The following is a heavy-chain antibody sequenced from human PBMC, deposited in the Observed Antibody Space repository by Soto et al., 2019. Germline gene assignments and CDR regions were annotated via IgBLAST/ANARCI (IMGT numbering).Heavy chain of an antibody. CDR2: IIPIFGTA. D-gene: IGHD1-20*01. CDR1: GGTFSSYA. Sequence: SVKVSCKASGGTFSSYAISWVRQAPGQGIEWMGGIIPIFGTANYAQKFQGRVTITADKSTSTAYMELSSLRSEDTAVYYCARDTVTGTHLLAWFDPWGQGTLVTVSS. J-gene: IGHJ5*02. V-gene: IGHV1-69*06. CDR3: ARDTVTGTHLLAWFDP.